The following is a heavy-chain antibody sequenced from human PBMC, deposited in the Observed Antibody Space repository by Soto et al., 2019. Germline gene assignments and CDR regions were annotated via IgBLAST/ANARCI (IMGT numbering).Heavy chain of an antibody. J-gene: IGHJ4*02. CDR1: GFTFSSYS. D-gene: IGHD4-17*01. CDR3: ARGHDYGDYDRGAIDC. Sequence: PGESLRLSCVASGFTFSSYSMNWVRQAPGKGLEWVSFNGGSTSTIHYADSVRGRFTISRDNAKNSLYLQMNSLRDEDTAVYYCARGHDYGDYDRGAIDCWGQGTLVTVSS. V-gene: IGHV3-48*02. CDR2: NGGSTSTI.